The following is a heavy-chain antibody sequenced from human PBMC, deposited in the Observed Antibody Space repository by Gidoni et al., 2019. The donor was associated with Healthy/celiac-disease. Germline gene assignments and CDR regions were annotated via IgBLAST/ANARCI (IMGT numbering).Heavy chain of an antibody. CDR1: GGSISSSSYY. V-gene: IGHV4-39*01. CDR2: IYYSGST. J-gene: IGHJ5*02. D-gene: IGHD3-3*01. CDR3: ARLASITIFGVVIMGWFDP. Sequence: QLQLQESGPGLVKPSETLSLTCTVPGGSISSSSYYWGWIRQPPGKGLEWIGSIYYSGSTYYNPSLKSRVTISVDTSKNQFSLKLSSVTAADTAVYYCARLASITIFGVVIMGWFDPWGQGTLVTVSS.